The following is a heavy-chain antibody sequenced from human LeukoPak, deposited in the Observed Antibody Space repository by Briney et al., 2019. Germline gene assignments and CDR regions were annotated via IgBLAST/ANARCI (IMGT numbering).Heavy chain of an antibody. CDR3: AREDDYGDYEWGERDY. V-gene: IGHV3-21*01. J-gene: IGHJ4*02. D-gene: IGHD4-17*01. CDR1: GFTFSSYS. CDR2: ISSSSSYI. Sequence: GSLRLSCAASGFTFSSYSMNWVRQAPGKGLEWVSSISSSSSYIYYADSVKGRFTISRDNAKNSLYLQMNSLRAEDTAVYYCAREDDYGDYEWGERDYWGQGTLVTVSS.